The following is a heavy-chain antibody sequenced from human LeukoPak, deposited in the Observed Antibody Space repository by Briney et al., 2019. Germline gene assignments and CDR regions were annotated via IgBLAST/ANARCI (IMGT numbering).Heavy chain of an antibody. V-gene: IGHV4-61*02. J-gene: IGHJ4*02. CDR2: IYTSGST. CDR3: AREPRLDY. CDR1: GGSISSGSYY. Sequence: SQTLSLTCTVSGGSISSGSYYWSCIRQPAGKGLEWIGRIYTSGSTNYNPSLKSRVTISVDTSKNQFSLKLSSVTAADTAVYYCAREPRLDYWGQGTLVTVSS.